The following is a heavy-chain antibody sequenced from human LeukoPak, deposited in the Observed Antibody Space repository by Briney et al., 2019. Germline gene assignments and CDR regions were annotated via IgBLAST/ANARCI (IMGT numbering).Heavy chain of an antibody. CDR3: ARDHWAELRSVDY. D-gene: IGHD1-7*01. V-gene: IGHV1-2*02. CDR1: GYTLTGHY. J-gene: IGHJ4*02. Sequence: ASVKVSCKASGYTLTGHYMHWVRQAPGQGLEWVGWINPTSGDTKYAQKFQGRVTMTRDTSISTAYMELSRLRSDDTAVYYCARDHWAELRSVDYWGQGTLVTVSS. CDR2: INPTSGDT.